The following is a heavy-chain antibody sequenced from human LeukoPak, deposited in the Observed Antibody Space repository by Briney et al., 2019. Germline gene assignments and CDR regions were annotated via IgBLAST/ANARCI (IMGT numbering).Heavy chain of an antibody. Sequence: GGSLRLSCAASGFTFSSYGMHWVRQAPGKGLEWVAVIWYDGSNKYYADSVKGRFTISRDNSKNTLYLQMNSLRAEDTAVNYCARWVRLQMIFDYWGQGTLVTVSS. D-gene: IGHD5-24*01. CDR1: GFTFSSYG. CDR3: ARWVRLQMIFDY. J-gene: IGHJ4*02. V-gene: IGHV3-33*01. CDR2: IWYDGSNK.